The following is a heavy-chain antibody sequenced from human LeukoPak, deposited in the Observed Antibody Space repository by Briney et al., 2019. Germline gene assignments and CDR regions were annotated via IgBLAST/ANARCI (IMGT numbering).Heavy chain of an antibody. CDR2: ISSSGSTI. V-gene: IGHV3-48*03. CDR3: ARDIEYSSPRGVDY. D-gene: IGHD6-6*01. Sequence: GGSLRLSCAASGFTFSSYEMNWVRQAPGKGLEWVSYISSSGSTIYYADSVKGRFTISRDNSKNTLYLQMNSLRAEDTAVYYCARDIEYSSPRGVDYWGQGTLVTVSS. J-gene: IGHJ4*02. CDR1: GFTFSSYE.